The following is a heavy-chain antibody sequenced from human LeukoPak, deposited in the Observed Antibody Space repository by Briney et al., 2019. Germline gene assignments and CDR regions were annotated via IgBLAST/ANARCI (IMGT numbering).Heavy chain of an antibody. CDR3: ARLSITMIVVVTYGMDV. J-gene: IGHJ6*02. V-gene: IGHV3-30*04. Sequence: GGSLRLSCAASGFTFGSYAMHWVRQAPGKGLEWVAVISYDGSNKYYADSVKGRFTISRDNSKNTLYLQMNSLRAEDTAVYYCARLSITMIVVVTYGMDVWGQGTTVTVSS. CDR2: ISYDGSNK. D-gene: IGHD3-22*01. CDR1: GFTFGSYA.